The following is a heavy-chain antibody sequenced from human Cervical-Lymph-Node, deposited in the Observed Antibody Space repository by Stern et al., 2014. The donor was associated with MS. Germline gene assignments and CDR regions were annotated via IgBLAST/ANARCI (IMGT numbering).Heavy chain of an antibody. Sequence: QVQLVQSGAEVKKPGSSVKVSCKASGNTFSSYTISWVRQAPGQGLEWMGRIIPMLNIANYAQKFHGRVTITADKSTSTAYMELSSLRSEDTAVYYCARRDGYSPFDSWGQGSLVTVSS. D-gene: IGHD5-24*01. CDR2: IIPMLNIA. J-gene: IGHJ4*02. CDR1: GNTFSSYT. V-gene: IGHV1-69*02. CDR3: ARRDGYSPFDS.